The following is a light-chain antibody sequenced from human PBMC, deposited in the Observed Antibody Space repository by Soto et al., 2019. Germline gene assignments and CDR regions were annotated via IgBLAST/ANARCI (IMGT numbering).Light chain of an antibody. J-gene: IGLJ2*01. Sequence: QSALTQPASVSGSPGQSITISCTGTSSDVGAYNFVSWHQQHPGKAPKLMIYDVSKRPSGVPDRFSGSKSGNTASLTISGLQAEDEADYYCCSYAGSYTYVVFGGGTKVTVL. V-gene: IGLV2-11*01. CDR1: SSDVGAYNF. CDR2: DVS. CDR3: CSYAGSYTYVV.